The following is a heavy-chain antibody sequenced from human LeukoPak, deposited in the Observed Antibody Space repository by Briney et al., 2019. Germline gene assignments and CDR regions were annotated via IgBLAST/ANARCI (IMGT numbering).Heavy chain of an antibody. CDR1: GYSFTSYW. D-gene: IGHD2-15*01. CDR2: IYPGDSDT. V-gene: IGHV5-51*04. J-gene: IGHJ4*02. CDR3: ARSLPDCSGGSCYPHCFDY. Sequence: GESLKISCKGSGYSFTSYWIGWVRQMPGKGLEWMGIIYPGDSDTRYSPSFQGQVTISADKPISTAYLQWSSLKASDTAMYYCARSLPDCSGGSCYPHCFDYWGQGTLVTVSS.